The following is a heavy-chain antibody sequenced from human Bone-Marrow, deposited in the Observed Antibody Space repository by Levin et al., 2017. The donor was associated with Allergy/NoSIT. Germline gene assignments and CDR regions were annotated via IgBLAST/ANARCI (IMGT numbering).Heavy chain of an antibody. V-gene: IGHV4-31*03. J-gene: IGHJ6*02. Sequence: PSETLSLTCTVSGGSISSGGYYWSWIRQHPGKGLEWIGYIYYSGSTYYNPSLKSRVTISVDTSKNQFSLKLSSVTAADTAVYYCAREGRGDGMDVWGQGTTVTVSS. CDR3: AREGRGDGMDV. D-gene: IGHD3-10*01. CDR2: IYYSGST. CDR1: GGSISSGGYY.